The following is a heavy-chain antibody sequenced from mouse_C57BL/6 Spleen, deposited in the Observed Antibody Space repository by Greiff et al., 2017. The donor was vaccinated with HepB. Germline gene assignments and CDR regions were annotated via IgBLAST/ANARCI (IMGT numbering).Heavy chain of an antibody. CDR1: GYSFTGYY. CDR2: IYPYNGVS. J-gene: IGHJ2*01. V-gene: IGHV1-31*01. CDR3: AIPVIYYDSPYYFDY. Sequence: EVQLQQSGPELVKPGASVKISCKASGYSFTGYYMHWVKQSHGNILDWIGYIYPYNGVSSYNQKFKGKATLTVDKSSSTAYMELRSLTSEDSAVYYWAIPVIYYDSPYYFDYGGQGTTLTVSS. D-gene: IGHD2-4*01.